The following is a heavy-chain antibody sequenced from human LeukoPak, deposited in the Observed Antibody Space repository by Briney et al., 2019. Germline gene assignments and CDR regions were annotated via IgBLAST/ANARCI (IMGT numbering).Heavy chain of an antibody. J-gene: IGHJ4*02. Sequence: GGSLRLSCAASGFIFSDYYMSWIRQAPGKGLEWVSYISSSSSYTNYADSVKGRFTISRDNAKNSLYLQMNSLRAEDTAVYYCARDCRFTDYGSGNSDYFDYWGQGTLVTVSS. D-gene: IGHD3-10*01. CDR3: ARDCRFTDYGSGNSDYFDY. CDR2: ISSSSSYT. CDR1: GFIFSDYY. V-gene: IGHV3-11*06.